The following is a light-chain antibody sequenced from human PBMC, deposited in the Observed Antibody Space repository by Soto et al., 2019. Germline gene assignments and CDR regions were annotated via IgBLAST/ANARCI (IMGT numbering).Light chain of an antibody. CDR3: SSYTSSSTWV. CDR2: EVS. J-gene: IGLJ3*02. Sequence: QSALTQPPSVSGSPGQSVTFSCTGTSSDVGNYNRVSWYQQPPGTAPKLMIYEVSNRPSGVPDRFSGSKSGNTASLTISGLQAEDEADYYCSSYTSSSTWVFGGGTQLTVL. CDR1: SSDVGNYNR. V-gene: IGLV2-18*02.